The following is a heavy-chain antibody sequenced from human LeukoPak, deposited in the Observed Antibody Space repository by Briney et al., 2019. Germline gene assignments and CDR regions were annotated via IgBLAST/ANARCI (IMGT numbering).Heavy chain of an antibody. CDR2: MNTNSGNT. CDR3: ARGLPKAVFGMVIED. J-gene: IGHJ1*01. CDR1: GYPFTSYN. D-gene: IGHD3-3*01. V-gene: IGHV1-8*01. Sequence: GASVKVSCKASGYPFTSYNVNGVRQATGQGLEWMGWMNTNSGNTGYSQNFQGRVTMTRDTSISTAYMELSSLMSEDTAVYYCARGLPKAVFGMVIEDWGQGTLVTVSS.